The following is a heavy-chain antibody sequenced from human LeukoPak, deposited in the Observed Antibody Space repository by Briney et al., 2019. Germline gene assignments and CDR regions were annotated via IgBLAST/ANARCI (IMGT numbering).Heavy chain of an antibody. Sequence: GASVKVSCKASGYTFTSYAMHWVRQAPGQRLEWMGRINAGNGNTKYSQKFQGRVTITRDTSASTAYMELSSLRSEDTAVYYCAPLLDTAKGEPFDIWGQGTMVTVSS. J-gene: IGHJ3*02. D-gene: IGHD5-18*01. CDR2: INAGNGNT. CDR3: APLLDTAKGEPFDI. V-gene: IGHV1-3*01. CDR1: GYTFTSYA.